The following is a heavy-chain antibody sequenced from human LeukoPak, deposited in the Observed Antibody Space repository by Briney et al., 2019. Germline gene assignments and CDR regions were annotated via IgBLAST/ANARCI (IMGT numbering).Heavy chain of an antibody. CDR1: GFTFSSYA. V-gene: IGHV3-30*04. Sequence: QPGGSLRLSCAASGFTFSSYAVHWVRQAPGKGLEWVAVIWNDGSNKYYADSVKGRFTISRDNSKNTVYLQMNSPRAEDTAVYYCARGRQLGGPTTVYVDYWGQGTLVTVSS. CDR2: IWNDGSNK. D-gene: IGHD3-16*01. J-gene: IGHJ4*02. CDR3: ARGRQLGGPTTVYVDY.